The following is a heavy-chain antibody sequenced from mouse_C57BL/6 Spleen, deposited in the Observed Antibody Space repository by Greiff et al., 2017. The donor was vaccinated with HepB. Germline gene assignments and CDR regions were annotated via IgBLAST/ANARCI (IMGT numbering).Heavy chain of an antibody. Sequence: EVQLMESGGGLVKPGGSLKLSCAASGFTFSSYAMSWVRQTPEKRLEWVATISDGGSYTYYPDNVKGRFTISRDNAKNNLYLQMSHLKSEDTAMYYCARDRTGTAWFAYWGQGTLVTVSA. CDR1: GFTFSSYA. J-gene: IGHJ3*01. D-gene: IGHD4-1*01. CDR3: ARDRTGTAWFAY. CDR2: ISDGGSYT. V-gene: IGHV5-4*01.